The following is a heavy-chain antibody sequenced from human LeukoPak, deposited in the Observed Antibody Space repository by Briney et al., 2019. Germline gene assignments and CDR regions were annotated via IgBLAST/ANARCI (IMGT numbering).Heavy chain of an antibody. Sequence: GASVKVSCKASGYTFTSYGINWVRQATGQGPEWMGWMNLNSGTTGYAQKFQGRVTITRNTSISTAYMELSSPRSEDTAVYYCARARIDCSSTSCDDAFDIWGQGTMVTVSS. J-gene: IGHJ3*02. V-gene: IGHV1-8*03. CDR2: MNLNSGTT. CDR3: ARARIDCSSTSCDDAFDI. D-gene: IGHD2-2*01. CDR1: GYTFTSYG.